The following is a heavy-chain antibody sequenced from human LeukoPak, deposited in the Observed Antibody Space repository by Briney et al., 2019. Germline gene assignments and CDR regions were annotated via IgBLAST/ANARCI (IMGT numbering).Heavy chain of an antibody. CDR3: AREDISVPGSYYYYYGMDV. J-gene: IGHJ6*02. D-gene: IGHD3-22*01. CDR2: IYTSGST. V-gene: IGHV4-61*02. CDR1: GGSISSGSYY. Sequence: SETLSLTCTVSGGSISSGSYYWSWIRQPAGKGLEWIGRIYTSGSTNYNPSLKGRVTISVDTSKNQFSMKLSSVTAADTAVYYCAREDISVPGSYYYYYGMDVWGQGTTVTVSS.